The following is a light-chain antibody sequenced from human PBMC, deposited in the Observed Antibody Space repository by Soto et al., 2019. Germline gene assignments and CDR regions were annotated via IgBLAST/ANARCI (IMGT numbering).Light chain of an antibody. V-gene: IGKV1-39*01. CDR3: QQSHSTPA. J-gene: IGKJ2*01. CDR2: AAS. Sequence: DIQMTQSPSSLSASVGDRVTITCRASQTISSHLNWYQQKAGKPPKLLIYAASRLQGGVPSRFSGSGSGTDFTLSISSLQPEDSATYYCQQSHSTPAFGQGTQLEIK. CDR1: QTISSH.